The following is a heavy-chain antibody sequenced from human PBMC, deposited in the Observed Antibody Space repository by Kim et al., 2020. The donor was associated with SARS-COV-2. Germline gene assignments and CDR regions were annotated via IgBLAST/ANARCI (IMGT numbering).Heavy chain of an antibody. Sequence: GGSLRLSCAASGFTFSSYGMHWVRQAPGKGLEWVAVISYDGSNKYYADSVKGRFTISRDNSKNTLYLQMNSLRAEDTAVYYCAKDGEILTGYYPIGYFDYWGQGTLVTVSS. CDR3: AKDGEILTGYYPIGYFDY. CDR1: GFTFSSYG. V-gene: IGHV3-30*18. J-gene: IGHJ4*02. D-gene: IGHD3-9*01. CDR2: ISYDGSNK.